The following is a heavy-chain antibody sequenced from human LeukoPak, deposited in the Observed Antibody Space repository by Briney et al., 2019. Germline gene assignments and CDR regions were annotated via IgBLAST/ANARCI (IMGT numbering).Heavy chain of an antibody. J-gene: IGHJ4*02. V-gene: IGHV3-15*01. CDR1: GFTFSNAW. CDR2: IKSKTDGGTT. Sequence: GGSLRLSCAASGFTFSNAWMTWVRQAPGKGLEWVGRIKSKTDGGTTDYAAPVKGRFTISRDDSKNTLNLQMNSLKTEDTAVYYCTTAPRPTQPPNWGPGTLVTVSS. D-gene: IGHD1-14*01. CDR3: TTAPRPTQPPN.